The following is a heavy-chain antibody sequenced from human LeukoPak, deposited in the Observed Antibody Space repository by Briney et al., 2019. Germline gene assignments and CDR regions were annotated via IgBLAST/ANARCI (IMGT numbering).Heavy chain of an antibody. CDR2: ISYDGSSK. Sequence: GGSLRLSCAASGFTFSSYAMHWVRQAPGEGLEWVAVISYDGSSKYYADSVKGRFTISRDNSKNTLYLQMNSLRAEDTAVYYCARDLYYYDSSGYYPLGYWGQGTLVTVSS. V-gene: IGHV3-30*04. D-gene: IGHD3-22*01. CDR1: GFTFSSYA. CDR3: ARDLYYYDSSGYYPLGY. J-gene: IGHJ4*02.